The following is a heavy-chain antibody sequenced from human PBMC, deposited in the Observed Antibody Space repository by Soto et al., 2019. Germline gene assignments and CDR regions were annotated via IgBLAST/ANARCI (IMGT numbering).Heavy chain of an antibody. CDR2: IYYSGST. D-gene: IGHD2-15*01. Sequence: QLQLQESGPGLVKPSETLSLTCTVSGGSISSSSYYWGWIRQPPGKGLEWIGSIYYSGSTYYNPSLKSRLTISVDTSKNQFSLKLSSVTAADTAGYYCARHTPAISISDHWGQGTLVTVSS. J-gene: IGHJ4*02. CDR1: GGSISSSSYY. V-gene: IGHV4-39*01. CDR3: ARHTPAISISDH.